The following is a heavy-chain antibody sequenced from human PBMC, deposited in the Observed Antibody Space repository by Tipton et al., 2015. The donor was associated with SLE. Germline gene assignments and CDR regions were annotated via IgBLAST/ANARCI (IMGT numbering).Heavy chain of an antibody. J-gene: IGHJ4*02. V-gene: IGHV4-59*08. CDR3: ARQDSGNYYPFDY. CDR2: IYYSGST. Sequence: LRLSCTVSGGSTSSYYWSWIRQPPGKGLEWIGYIYYSGSTNYNPSLKSRVTISVDTSKNQFSLKLTSVTAADTAVYYCARQDSGNYYPFDYWGQGTLVTVSS. D-gene: IGHD1-26*01. CDR1: GGSTSSYY.